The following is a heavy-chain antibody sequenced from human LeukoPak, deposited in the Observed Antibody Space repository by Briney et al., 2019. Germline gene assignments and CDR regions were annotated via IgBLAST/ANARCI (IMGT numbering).Heavy chain of an antibody. Sequence: VASVKVSCKSSGYTFTDYDINWVRQAAGRGLEGMGWMNPDSGNTGYAQRFQGRVIMTSDTSINTAYMELTSLRSEDTAVYYCARARSYRHQLNALSYWFDPWGQGTLVTVSS. D-gene: IGHD5-24*01. CDR2: MNPDSGNT. J-gene: IGHJ5*02. CDR1: GYTFTDYD. CDR3: ARARSYRHQLNALSYWFDP. V-gene: IGHV1-8*02.